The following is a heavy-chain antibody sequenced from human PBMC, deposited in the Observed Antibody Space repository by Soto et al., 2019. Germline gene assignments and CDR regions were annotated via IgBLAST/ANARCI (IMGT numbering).Heavy chain of an antibody. Sequence: QVQLQESGPGLVKPSQTLSLTCTVSGGSISSGGYYWNWIRQHPGKGLEWIGYIYYSGSTYYNPSLKRRXXTXLXXPTNQFSLKLSSVTAADTAVYYCARGLASGSYWAYWGQGTLVPVSS. CDR3: ARGLASGSYWAY. J-gene: IGHJ4*02. CDR1: GGSISSGGYY. V-gene: IGHV4-31*03. D-gene: IGHD3-10*01. CDR2: IYYSGST.